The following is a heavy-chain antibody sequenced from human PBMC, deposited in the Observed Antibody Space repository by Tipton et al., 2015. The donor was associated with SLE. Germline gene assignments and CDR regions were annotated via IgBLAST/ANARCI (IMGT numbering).Heavy chain of an antibody. CDR1: GGSFSGYY. CDR2: INHCGST. Sequence: TLSLTCAVYGGSFSGYYWSWIRQPPGKGLEWIGEINHCGSTNYNPSLKSRVTISVDTSKNQFSLKLSSVTAADTAVYYCARGGCSSTSCYIVYFGYWGQGTLVKVSS. D-gene: IGHD2-2*02. V-gene: IGHV4-34*01. J-gene: IGHJ4*02. CDR3: ARGGCSSTSCYIVYFGY.